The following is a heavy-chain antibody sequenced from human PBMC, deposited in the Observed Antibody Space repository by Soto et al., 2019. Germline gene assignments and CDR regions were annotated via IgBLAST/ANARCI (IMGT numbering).Heavy chain of an antibody. CDR3: AKAIVSKSGDDCHYDY. CDR1: GFTFSSYG. CDR2: VAHDGDKT. V-gene: IGHV3-30*18. J-gene: IGHJ4*02. Sequence: PGGSLRLSCAASGFTFSSYGMHWVRQAPGKGLEWVAVVAHDGDKTYYADSVKGRFTISRDNSRNTLYLQMNGLRAEDTAVYYCAKAIVSKSGDDCHYDYWCQGTLVTVST. D-gene: IGHD5-12*01.